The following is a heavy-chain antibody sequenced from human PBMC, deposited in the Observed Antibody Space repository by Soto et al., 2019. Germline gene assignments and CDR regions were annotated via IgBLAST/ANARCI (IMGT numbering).Heavy chain of an antibody. D-gene: IGHD3-16*01. J-gene: IGHJ3*02. Sequence: QVQLVQSGAEVKKPGSSVKVSCKASGGTFSSYTISWVRQAPGQGLEWMGRIIPILGIANYAQKFQGRVTITADKSTSTAYMELSSLRSEDTAVYYCARGRGTREKASDIWGKGTMVTVSS. CDR3: ARGRGTREKASDI. V-gene: IGHV1-69*02. CDR2: IIPILGIA. CDR1: GGTFSSYT.